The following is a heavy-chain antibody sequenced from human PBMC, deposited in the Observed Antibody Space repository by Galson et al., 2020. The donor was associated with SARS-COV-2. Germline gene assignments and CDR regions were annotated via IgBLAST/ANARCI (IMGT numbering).Heavy chain of an antibody. CDR1: GFTFSSYS. J-gene: IGHJ4*02. V-gene: IGHV3-21*01. Sequence: WGSLRLSCAASGFTFSSYSMNWVRQAPGQGLEWVSSISSSSYIYYADSVKGRFTISRDNAKNSLYLQMNSLRAEDTALYYCARDRGITGTTSGDYWGQGTLVTVSS. D-gene: IGHD1-7*01. CDR2: ISSSSYI. CDR3: ARDRGITGTTSGDY.